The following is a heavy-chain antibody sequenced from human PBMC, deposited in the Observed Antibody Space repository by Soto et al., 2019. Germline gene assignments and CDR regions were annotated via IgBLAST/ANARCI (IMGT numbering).Heavy chain of an antibody. D-gene: IGHD6-13*01. CDR1: GGSFSGYY. CDR3: ARRYQQLVRYHNWFDP. Sequence: SETLSLTCAVYGGSFSGYYWSWIRQPPGKGLEWIGEINHSGSTNYNPSLKSRVTISVDTSKNQFSLKLSSVTAADTAVYYCARRYQQLVRYHNWFDPWGQGTLVTVSS. CDR2: INHSGST. V-gene: IGHV4-34*01. J-gene: IGHJ5*02.